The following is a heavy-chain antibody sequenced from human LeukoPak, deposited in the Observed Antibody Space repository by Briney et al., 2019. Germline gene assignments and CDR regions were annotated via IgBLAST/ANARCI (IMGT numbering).Heavy chain of an antibody. J-gene: IGHJ4*02. D-gene: IGHD6-19*01. CDR3: AKTGSAVAGPLDY. CDR1: GFAFSSYA. Sequence: GGSLRLSCAASGFAFSSYAMSWVRQAPGKGLEWVSAISGSGGSTYYADSVKGRFTIPRDNSKNTLYLQMNSLRAEDTAVYYCAKTGSAVAGPLDYWGQGTLVTVSS. CDR2: ISGSGGST. V-gene: IGHV3-23*01.